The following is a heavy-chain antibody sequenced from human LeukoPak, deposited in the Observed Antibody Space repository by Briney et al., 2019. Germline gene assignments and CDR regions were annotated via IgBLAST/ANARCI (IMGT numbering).Heavy chain of an antibody. CDR3: ARGGSSRFGY. D-gene: IGHD1-26*01. V-gene: IGHV3-21*01. CDR1: GFTFSSYS. Sequence: AGGSLSLSCAVSGFTFSSYSMNWVRQAPGKGLEWVSSISSSSSYIYYADSVKGRFTISRDNAKNSLFLQMNSLRGEDTAMYYCARGGSSRFGYWGQGTLVTVSS. J-gene: IGHJ4*02. CDR2: ISSSSSYI.